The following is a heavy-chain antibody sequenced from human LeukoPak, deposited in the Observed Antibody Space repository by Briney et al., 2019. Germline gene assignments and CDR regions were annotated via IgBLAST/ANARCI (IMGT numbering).Heavy chain of an antibody. Sequence: SETLSLTCTVSGGSISGFYWSWIRQPPGKGLEWIARINPSGGTNYNPSLKSRVTMSTDTSSNKFSLNLRSVTAADTAVYYCAREYGDLDYWGRGTLVTVSS. CDR1: GGSISGFY. V-gene: IGHV4-4*07. D-gene: IGHD4-17*01. CDR2: INPSGGT. J-gene: IGHJ4*02. CDR3: AREYGDLDY.